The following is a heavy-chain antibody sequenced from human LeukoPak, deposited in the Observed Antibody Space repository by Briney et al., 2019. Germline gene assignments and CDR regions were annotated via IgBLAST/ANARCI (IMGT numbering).Heavy chain of an antibody. J-gene: IGHJ4*02. D-gene: IGHD6-19*01. CDR3: AKPSSGWTSFDY. CDR1: GFTFSSYA. Sequence: PGGSLRLSCAASGFTFSSYAMSWVRQAPGKGLEWVSGISSSGGTTYYADSVKGRFSISRDNSKNTLSLQMNSLRAEDTAVYYCAKPSSGWTSFDYWGLGTLVTVSS. V-gene: IGHV3-23*01. CDR2: ISSSGGTT.